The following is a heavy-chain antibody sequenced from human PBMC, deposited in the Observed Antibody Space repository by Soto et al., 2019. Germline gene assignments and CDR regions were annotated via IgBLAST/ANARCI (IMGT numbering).Heavy chain of an antibody. V-gene: IGHV1-8*01. D-gene: IGHD3-3*02. J-gene: IGHJ5*02. CDR2: MNPNSGNT. CDR3: AIRHISSTKNWLDP. Sequence: QVQLVQSGAEVKKPGASVKVSCKGSGYTFTSYHINWVRQATGQGLEWMGWMNPNSGNTGYAQTLQGRVTMTWDTSIIPPYMELSSLRFEDTAMYYCAIRHISSTKNWLDPWGQGTLVTVSS. CDR1: GYTFTSYH.